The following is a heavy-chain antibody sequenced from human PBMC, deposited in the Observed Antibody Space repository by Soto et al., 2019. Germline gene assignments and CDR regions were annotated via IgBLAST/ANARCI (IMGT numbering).Heavy chain of an antibody. J-gene: IGHJ6*02. CDR1: GDSVSSNSTA. D-gene: IGHD3-10*01. V-gene: IGHV6-1*01. Sequence: PSQTLSLTCAISGDSVSSNSTAWNWIRQSPSRGLEWLGRTYYRSKWYNDYAVSVKSRITINPDTSKNQFSLQLNSVTPEDTAVYYCARAKGEVGGILWFGEFTSESKNYYYGMDVWGQGTTVTVSS. CDR2: TYYRSKWYN. CDR3: ARAKGEVGGILWFGEFTSESKNYYYGMDV.